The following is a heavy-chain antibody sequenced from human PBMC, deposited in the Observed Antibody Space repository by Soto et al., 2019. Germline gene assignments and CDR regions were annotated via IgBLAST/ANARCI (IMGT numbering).Heavy chain of an antibody. CDR1: GFTFSSYG. D-gene: IGHD7-27*01. CDR2: IWYDGSNK. J-gene: IGHJ5*02. Sequence: GGSLRLSCAASGFTFSSYGMHWVRQAPGKGLEWVAVIWYDGSNKYYADSVKGRFTISRDNSKNTLYLQMNSLRAEDTAVYYCARALTGENLNWFDPWGQGTLVTVSS. V-gene: IGHV3-33*01. CDR3: ARALTGENLNWFDP.